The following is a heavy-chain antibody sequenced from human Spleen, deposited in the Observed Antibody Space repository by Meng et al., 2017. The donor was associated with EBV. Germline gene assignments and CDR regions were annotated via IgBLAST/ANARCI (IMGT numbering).Heavy chain of an antibody. V-gene: IGHV4-61*01. Sequence: QVQRQRWGQGGVKPSETLSLTCTVARGSVISGNFVWSWIRQPPGKGLEWIGLIYYSGSTKYNPSLLSRVTMSLDTSKNQVSLTLNSVTAADTAMYYCAGEVWSGYYRADYWGQGTLVTVSS. CDR2: IYYSGST. D-gene: IGHD3-3*01. J-gene: IGHJ4*02. CDR3: AGEVWSGYYRADY. CDR1: RGSVISGNFV.